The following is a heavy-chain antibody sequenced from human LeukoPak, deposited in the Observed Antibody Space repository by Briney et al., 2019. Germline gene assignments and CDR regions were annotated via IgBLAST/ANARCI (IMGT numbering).Heavy chain of an antibody. CDR1: GFTFSSHA. CDR3: MANVGFDY. Sequence: GGSLRLSCAASGFTFSSHAMRWVRQARGKGLQWVSSISGSGRSTYYADSVKGRFTISRDSSKNTLFLQMNSLRVEDTAVYYCMANVGFDYWGQGTLVTVSS. J-gene: IGHJ4*02. D-gene: IGHD1-26*01. V-gene: IGHV3-23*01. CDR2: ISGSGRST.